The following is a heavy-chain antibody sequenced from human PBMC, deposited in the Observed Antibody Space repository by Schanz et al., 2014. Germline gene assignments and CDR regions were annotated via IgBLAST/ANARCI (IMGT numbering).Heavy chain of an antibody. CDR2: IHHIGST. D-gene: IGHD5-18*01. CDR1: GFSFSDYY. V-gene: IGHV4-34*09. CDR3: ARARGYNYGLFDY. J-gene: IGHJ4*01. Sequence: VHLLESGGGLVEPGGSLRLSCAASGFSFSDYYMSWIRQHPGKGLEWIGGIHHIGSTYHNPSLRSRLTMSLDTSRNHFSLRLTSVSAADTAVYYCARARGYNYGLFDYWGLGTLVTVSS.